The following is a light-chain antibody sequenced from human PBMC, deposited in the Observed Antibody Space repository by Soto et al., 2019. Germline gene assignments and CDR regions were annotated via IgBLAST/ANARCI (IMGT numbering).Light chain of an antibody. Sequence: EIVLTQSPGTLSLSPGERATLSCRTSQSVSNNYLAWFRQQPGQAPRLLIYDAYIRATGVPARFSGSGSGTEFTLTISSLQSEDFAVYYCQHYKTWPLAFGGGTKVDIK. CDR3: QHYKTWPLA. V-gene: IGKV3-15*01. CDR2: DAY. CDR1: QSVSNN. J-gene: IGKJ4*01.